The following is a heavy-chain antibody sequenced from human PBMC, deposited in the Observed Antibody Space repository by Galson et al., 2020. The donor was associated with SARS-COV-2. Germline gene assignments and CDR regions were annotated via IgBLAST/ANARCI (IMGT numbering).Heavy chain of an antibody. CDR3: ARDSWFGEQVYYYYGMDV. CDR1: GFTFSSYW. Sequence: GESLKISCAASGFTFSSYWMSWVRQAPGKGLEWVANIKQDGSEKYYVDSVKGRFTISRDNAKNSLYLQMNSLRAEDTAVYYCARDSWFGEQVYYYYGMDVWGQGTTVTVSS. J-gene: IGHJ6*02. V-gene: IGHV3-7*01. CDR2: IKQDGSEK. D-gene: IGHD3-10*01.